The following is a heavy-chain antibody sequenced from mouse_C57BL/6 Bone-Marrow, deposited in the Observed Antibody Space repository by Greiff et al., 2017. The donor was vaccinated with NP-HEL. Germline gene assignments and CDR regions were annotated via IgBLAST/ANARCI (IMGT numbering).Heavy chain of an antibody. CDR2: INPSTGGT. CDR1: GYSFTGYY. CDR3: ARGSSYEPYFDV. D-gene: IGHD1-1*01. J-gene: IGHJ1*03. V-gene: IGHV1-42*01. Sequence: EVKLQESGPELVKPGASVKISCKASGYSFTGYYMNWVKQSPEKSLEWIGEINPSTGGTTYNQKFKAKATLTVDKSSSTAYMQLKSLTSEDSAVYYCARGSSYEPYFDVWGTGTTVTVSS.